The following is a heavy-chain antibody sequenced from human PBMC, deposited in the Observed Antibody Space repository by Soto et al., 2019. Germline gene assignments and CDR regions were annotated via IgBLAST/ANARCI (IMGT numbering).Heavy chain of an antibody. CDR2: MYNSERT. CDR3: AREPLAHSYFDL. J-gene: IGHJ4*02. Sequence: PSETLSLTCTVSGGSISGYYWSWIRQPAGKGLEWIGRMYNSERTNYNPSLKSRVTMSMDTSKNQFSLKLTSVTAADTAVYCCAREPLAHSYFDLWGQGTLVTVSS. CDR1: GGSISGYY. V-gene: IGHV4-4*07.